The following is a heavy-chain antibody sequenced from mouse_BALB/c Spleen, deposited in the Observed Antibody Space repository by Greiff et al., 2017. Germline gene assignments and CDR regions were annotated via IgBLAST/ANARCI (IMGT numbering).Heavy chain of an antibody. V-gene: IGHV5-12-1*01. CDR1: GFAFSSYD. CDR2: ISSGGGST. D-gene: IGHD2-4*01. Sequence: EVKLVESGGGLVKPGGSLKLSCAASGFAFSSYDMSWVRQTPEKRLEWVAYISSGGGSTYYPDTVKGRFTISRDNAKNTLYLQMSSLKSEDTAMYYCARHDPYDDVLREVFAYWGQGTLVTVSA. CDR3: ARHDPYDDVLREVFAY. J-gene: IGHJ3*01.